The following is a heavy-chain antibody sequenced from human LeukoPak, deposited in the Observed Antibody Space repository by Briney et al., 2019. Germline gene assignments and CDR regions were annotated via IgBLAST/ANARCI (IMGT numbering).Heavy chain of an antibody. J-gene: IGHJ5*02. CDR2: VYYSGTT. CDR1: GGSISGYY. D-gene: IGHD3-22*01. V-gene: IGHV4-59*08. Sequence: SETLSLTCTVAGGSISGYYWNWIRQSPGKGLEWIGYVYYSGTTKYNPSLGSRVTMSVDTSQNQFSLKLSSVAAADTAVYYCARHESSWYLYNWFGPWGQGTQVTVSS. CDR3: ARHESSWYLYNWFGP.